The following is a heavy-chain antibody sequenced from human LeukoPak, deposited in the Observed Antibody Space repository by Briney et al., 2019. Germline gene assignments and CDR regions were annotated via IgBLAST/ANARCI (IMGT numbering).Heavy chain of an antibody. CDR1: GGTFSSYA. D-gene: IGHD3-3*01. CDR3: ARKFTILGYMDV. J-gene: IGHJ6*03. Sequence: SSVKVSCKASGGTFSSYAISWVRQAPGQGLEWMGGIIPTFGTANYAQKFQGRVTITADESTSTAYMELSSLRSEDTAVYYCARKFTILGYMDVWGKGTTVTVSS. V-gene: IGHV1-69*01. CDR2: IIPTFGTA.